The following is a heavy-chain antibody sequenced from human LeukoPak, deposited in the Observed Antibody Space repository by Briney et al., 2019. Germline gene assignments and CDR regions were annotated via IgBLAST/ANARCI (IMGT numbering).Heavy chain of an antibody. J-gene: IGHJ4*02. Sequence: GGSLRLSCAASGFTFSNYWMSWVRQAPGKGLEWVANIKEDGSEKYYVDSVKGRFTISRDNARNSLYLQMNSLRAEDTAVYYCASGRQLGHWGQGTLVTVSS. V-gene: IGHV3-7*01. CDR3: ASGRQLGH. CDR1: GFTFSNYW. CDR2: IKEDGSEK. D-gene: IGHD6-13*01.